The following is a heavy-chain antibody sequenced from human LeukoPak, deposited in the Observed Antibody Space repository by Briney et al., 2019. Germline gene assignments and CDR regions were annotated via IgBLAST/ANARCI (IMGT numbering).Heavy chain of an antibody. CDR2: IYPGDSDT. V-gene: IGHV5-51*01. Sequence: GESLKISCKGSGYSFTSHWLGWVRQMPGKGLEWMGIIYPGDSDTRYNPSFQGQVTISADKSINTAYLQWSSLKAADTAIYYCGRGVLVGATQNWLDPWGQGTRVTVSS. D-gene: IGHD1-26*01. J-gene: IGHJ5*02. CDR3: GRGVLVGATQNWLDP. CDR1: GYSFTSHW.